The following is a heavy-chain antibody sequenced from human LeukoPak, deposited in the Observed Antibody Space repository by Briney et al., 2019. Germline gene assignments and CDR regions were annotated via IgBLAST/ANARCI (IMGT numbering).Heavy chain of an antibody. CDR3: AKDTAALSFVIDS. D-gene: IGHD2-15*01. CDR2: IYSGGST. J-gene: IGHJ4*02. Sequence: PGGSLRLSCAASGFTVSSNYMSWVRQAPGKGLEWVSVIYSGGSTNYADSVKGRFTISRDNSKNTLYLRMNSLRAEDTAVYYCAKDTAALSFVIDSWGQGTLVTVSS. V-gene: IGHV3-53*01. CDR1: GFTVSSNY.